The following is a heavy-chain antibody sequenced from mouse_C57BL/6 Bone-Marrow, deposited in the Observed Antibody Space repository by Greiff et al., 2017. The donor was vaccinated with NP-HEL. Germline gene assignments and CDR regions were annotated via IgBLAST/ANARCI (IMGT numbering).Heavy chain of an antibody. Sequence: EVQLVESGPELVKPGASVKISCKASGYSFTDYNMNWVKQSNGKSLEWIGVINPNYGTTSYNQKFKGKATLTVDQSSSTAYMQLNSLTSEDSAVYYCAREGITTVVATDYAMDYWGQGTSVTVSS. J-gene: IGHJ4*01. V-gene: IGHV1-39*01. D-gene: IGHD1-1*01. CDR2: INPNYGTT. CDR3: AREGITTVVATDYAMDY. CDR1: GYSFTDYN.